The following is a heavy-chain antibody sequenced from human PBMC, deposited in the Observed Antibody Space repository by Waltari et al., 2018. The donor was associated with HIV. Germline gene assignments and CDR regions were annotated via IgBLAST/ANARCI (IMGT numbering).Heavy chain of an antibody. CDR1: GGTFSSYA. CDR3: ARDHRGNKLLYGMDV. V-gene: IGHV1-69*01. Sequence: QVQLVQSGAEVKKPGSSVRVSCKVSGGTFSSYAINWVRQAPRQGLEWMGGIIPALGTANYAERFQGRVTITADEYTGTAYMDLSSLRSEDTAVYFCARDHRGNKLLYGMDVWGQGTTVTV. CDR2: IIPALGTA. J-gene: IGHJ6*02.